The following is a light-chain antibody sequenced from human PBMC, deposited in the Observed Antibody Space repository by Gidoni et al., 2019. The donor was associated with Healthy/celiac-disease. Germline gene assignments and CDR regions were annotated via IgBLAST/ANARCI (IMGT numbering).Light chain of an antibody. CDR3: QSADSSGTYV. V-gene: IGLV3-25*03. CDR1: ALPKQY. J-gene: IGLJ1*01. Sequence: YELTQPPSVAVSPGQTARITCSGDALPKQYAYWYQQKPGQAPVLVIYQDSERPSGIPERFSGSSSGTTVTLTISGVQAEDEADYYCQSADSSGTYVFGTGTKVTVL. CDR2: QDS.